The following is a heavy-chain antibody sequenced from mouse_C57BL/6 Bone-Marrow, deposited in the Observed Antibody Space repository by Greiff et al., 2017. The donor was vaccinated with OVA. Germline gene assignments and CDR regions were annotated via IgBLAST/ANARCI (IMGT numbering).Heavy chain of an antibody. J-gene: IGHJ3*01. V-gene: IGHV1-62-2*01. Sequence: VKLVESGAELVKPGASVKLSCKASGYTFTEYTIHWVKQRSGQGLEWIGWFYPGSGSIKYNEKFKDKATLTADKSSSTVYMELSRLTSEDSAVYFCARHEEGAYYDYDGPFAYWGQGTLVTVSA. CDR1: GYTFTEYT. CDR2: FYPGSGSI. D-gene: IGHD2-4*01. CDR3: ARHEEGAYYDYDGPFAY.